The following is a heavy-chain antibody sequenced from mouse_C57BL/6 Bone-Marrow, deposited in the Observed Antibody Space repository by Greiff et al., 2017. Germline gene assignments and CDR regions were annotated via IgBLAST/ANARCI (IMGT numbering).Heavy chain of an antibody. V-gene: IGHV1-69*01. CDR1: GYTFTSCW. CDR2: IDPSDSYT. D-gene: IGHD2-1*01. J-gene: IGHJ3*01. CDR3: ARDGNYVRFFAY. Sequence: QVQLQQPGAELVMPGASVKLSCKASGYTFTSCWMHWVKQRPGQGLEWIGEIDPSDSYTNYNQKFKGKSTLTVDKSSSTAYMQLSSLTSEDSAVYYCARDGNYVRFFAYWGQGTLVTVSA.